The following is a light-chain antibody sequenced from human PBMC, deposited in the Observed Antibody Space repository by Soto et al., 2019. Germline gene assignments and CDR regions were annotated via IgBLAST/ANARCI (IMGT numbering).Light chain of an antibody. CDR2: KAS. CDR3: QQSDSYPLT. CDR1: QSISSW. J-gene: IGKJ3*01. V-gene: IGKV1-5*03. Sequence: DIQMTQSPSTLSASVGDRVTITCRASQSISSWLAWYQQKPGKAPKVLIYKASSLESEVPSRFSGSGSGTEFTLTISSLQPDDFATYYCQQSDSYPLTFGPGTKVDIK.